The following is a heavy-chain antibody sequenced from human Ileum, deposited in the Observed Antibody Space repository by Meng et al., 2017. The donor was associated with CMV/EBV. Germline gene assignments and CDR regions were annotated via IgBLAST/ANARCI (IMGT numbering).Heavy chain of an antibody. CDR1: RFSSSSYW. D-gene: IGHD1-26*01. J-gene: IGHJ4*02. V-gene: IGHV3-74*01. Sequence: SLSPSCAASRFSSSSYWMHCVRHVPVRWLEWISRTQNDGISIVYADSVKGRFTISRDNAKSTLYLHMNSLRIEDTAVYYCARDGSYRFDYWGQGTLVTVSS. CDR3: ARDGSYRFDY. CDR2: TQNDGISI.